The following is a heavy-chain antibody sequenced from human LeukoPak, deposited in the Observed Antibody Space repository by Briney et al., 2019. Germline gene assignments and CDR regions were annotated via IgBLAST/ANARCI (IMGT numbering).Heavy chain of an antibody. D-gene: IGHD6-13*01. Sequence: SQTLSLTCAISGDSVSSNSAAWNWLRQSPSRGLEWLGRTYYRSKWYNDYAVSVKSRITINPDTSKNQFSLQLNSVTPEDTAVYYCARGTLLKGYSPLYNWFDPWGQGTLVTVSS. CDR3: ARGTLLKGYSPLYNWFDP. V-gene: IGHV6-1*01. CDR2: TYYRSKWYN. CDR1: GDSVSSNSAA. J-gene: IGHJ5*02.